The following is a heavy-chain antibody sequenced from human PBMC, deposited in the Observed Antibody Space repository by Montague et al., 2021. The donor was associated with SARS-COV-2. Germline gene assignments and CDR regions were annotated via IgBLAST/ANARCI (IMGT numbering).Heavy chain of an antibody. J-gene: IGHJ6*02. Sequence: SLRLSCAASGFTVSSYALHWVRQAPGKGLEWVAVISYDGSNQYYLYSXXVLFPISRDNSKNTLYLQMNSLRAEDTAVSYCARDPFSYSSGWTYYYYGMDVWGQGTTVTVSS. V-gene: IGHV3-30*04. D-gene: IGHD6-19*01. CDR1: GFTVSSYA. CDR3: ARDPFSYSSGWTYYYYGMDV. CDR2: ISYDGSNQ.